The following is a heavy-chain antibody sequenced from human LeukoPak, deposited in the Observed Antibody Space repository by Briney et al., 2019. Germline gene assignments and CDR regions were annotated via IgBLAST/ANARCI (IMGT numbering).Heavy chain of an antibody. V-gene: IGHV3-23*01. CDR2: MSGSGGTT. CDR3: AKLLRFLEWVDY. CDR1: GFTFGSYA. J-gene: IGHJ4*02. Sequence: GGSLRLSCAASGFTFGSYAMTWVRQAPGKGLGWVSAMSGSGGTTYYADSVKGRFTISRDNSENTLYLQMNSLRAEDTAVYYCAKLLRFLEWVDYWGQGTLVTVSS. D-gene: IGHD3-3*01.